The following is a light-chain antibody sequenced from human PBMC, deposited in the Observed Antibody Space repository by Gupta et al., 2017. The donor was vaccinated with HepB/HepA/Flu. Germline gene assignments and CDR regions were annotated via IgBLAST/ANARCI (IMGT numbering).Light chain of an antibody. CDR1: SSDIGAYYC. CDR3: FSYGGNDNWV. V-gene: IGLV2-8*01. J-gene: IGLJ1*01. Sequence: QSAPTPPPPASGSPGQSVTISCTGTSSDIGAYYCASWYQQHPGKAPKLIIHDVFQRPSGVPDRFFCSKCGKTASLTVTGLQAEDEADYYCFSYGGNDNWVFGGGTKVTVL. CDR2: DVF.